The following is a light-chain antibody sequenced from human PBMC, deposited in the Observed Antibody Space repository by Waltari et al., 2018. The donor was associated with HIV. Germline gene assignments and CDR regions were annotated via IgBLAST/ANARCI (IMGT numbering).Light chain of an antibody. Sequence: QFALTQPASVPGSPGQSITISCTGTSSDVGSYNIVTWYQQHPRKAPKLMIYEVSKRPSGVSNRFSGSKSGNTASLTISGLQAEDEADYYCCSYAGSSTHVFGSGTKVTVL. CDR3: CSYAGSSTHV. CDR2: EVS. V-gene: IGLV2-23*02. J-gene: IGLJ1*01. CDR1: SSDVGSYNI.